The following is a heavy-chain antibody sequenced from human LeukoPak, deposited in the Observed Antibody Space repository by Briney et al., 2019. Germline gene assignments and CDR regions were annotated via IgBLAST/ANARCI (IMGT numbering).Heavy chain of an antibody. CDR1: GGSISSYY. CDR2: IYTTGST. Sequence: SETLSLTCTVSGGSISSYYWSWIRQPAGKGLEWIGRIYTTGSTNYNPSLKSRVNMSVDTSKNQFSLKLSSVTAADTAVYYCARQVAVAGKAGFGFWGQGTLVTVSS. D-gene: IGHD6-19*01. CDR3: ARQVAVAGKAGFGF. V-gene: IGHV4-4*07. J-gene: IGHJ4*02.